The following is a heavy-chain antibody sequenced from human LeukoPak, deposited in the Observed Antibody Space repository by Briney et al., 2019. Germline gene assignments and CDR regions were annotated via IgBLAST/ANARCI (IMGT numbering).Heavy chain of an antibody. V-gene: IGHV3-74*01. Sequence: PGGSLRLSCTASGFSFSGHWMHWARQLPGKGLVWVSRISPTGSTTSYADSVKGRFTVSRDNAKNTLYLQVNNLRAEDTAVYYCATPRGSTVVTRLEYWGQGTLVTVSS. J-gene: IGHJ4*02. CDR3: ATPRGSTVVTRLEY. D-gene: IGHD4-23*01. CDR2: ISPTGSTT. CDR1: GFSFSGHW.